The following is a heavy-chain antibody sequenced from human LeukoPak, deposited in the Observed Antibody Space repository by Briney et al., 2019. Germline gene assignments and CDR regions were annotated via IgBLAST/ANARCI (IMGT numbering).Heavy chain of an antibody. CDR2: ISYDGSNK. CDR3: ARDIGISNSWPYFDF. CDR1: GFTFSNFA. D-gene: IGHD6-13*01. V-gene: IGHV3-30-3*01. J-gene: IGHJ4*02. Sequence: PGRSLRLSCAASGFTFSNFAMHWVRQAPGKGLEWVAVISYDGSNKYYADSVKGRFTISRDNSKNTVYLQMNSLRAEDTAVYYCARDIGISNSWPYFDFWGQGTLVTVSS.